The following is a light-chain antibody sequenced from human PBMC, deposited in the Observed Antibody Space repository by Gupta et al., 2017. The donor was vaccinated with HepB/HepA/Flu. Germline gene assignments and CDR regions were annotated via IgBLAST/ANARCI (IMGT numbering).Light chain of an antibody. CDR2: WAS. V-gene: IGKV4-1*01. CDR3: QQDFITPST. Sequence: DVVMMQPSNSLLVVLAERPTTNCRSSHRGLYSSNDKNYLDWYQHKPGQPPHLLIYWASTRASGVPDRFSGSGSGTDFTLTISSLQAEDVAVYYCQQDFITPSTFGQGTKLEIK. J-gene: IGKJ2*01. CDR1: HRGLYSSNDKNY.